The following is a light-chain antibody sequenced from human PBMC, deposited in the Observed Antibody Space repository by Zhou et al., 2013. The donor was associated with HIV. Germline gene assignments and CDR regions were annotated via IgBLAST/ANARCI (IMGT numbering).Light chain of an antibody. CDR1: QSISSY. CDR3: QHYYTSSLT. CDR2: DAS. J-gene: IGKJ4*01. Sequence: IQMTQSPSSLSASVGDRVTITCRASQSISSYINWYQQKPGKAPKLLIYDASSLQSGVPSRFSGSGSGTEFTLIINSLQPDDFATYSCQHYYTSSLTFGGGTKVEI. V-gene: IGKV1-39*01.